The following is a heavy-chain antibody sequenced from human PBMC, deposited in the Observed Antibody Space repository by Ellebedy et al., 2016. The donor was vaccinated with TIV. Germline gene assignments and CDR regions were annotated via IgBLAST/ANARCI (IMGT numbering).Heavy chain of an antibody. CDR1: GGSFSGYY. V-gene: IGHV4-34*01. J-gene: IGHJ4*02. Sequence: SETLSLXCAVYGGSFSGYYWSWIRQPPGKGLEWIGEINHSGSTNYNPSLKSRVTISVDTSKNQFSLKLSSVTAADTAVHYCAREAILTGYPSDYWGQGTLVTVSS. D-gene: IGHD3-9*01. CDR3: AREAILTGYPSDY. CDR2: INHSGST.